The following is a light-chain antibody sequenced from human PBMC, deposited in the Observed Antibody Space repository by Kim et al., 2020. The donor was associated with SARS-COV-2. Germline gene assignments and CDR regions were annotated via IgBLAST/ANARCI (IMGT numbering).Light chain of an antibody. J-gene: IGKJ1*01. CDR2: KVS. CDR1: QSLLYSDGNTF. CDR3: MQATHWPPT. Sequence: PASISCRSSQSLLYSDGNTFLTWVHQRPGQSPRRLVYKVSSRDAGVPDRFSGSGSGTDFTLKISRVEAEDVGIYHCMQATHWPPTFGQGTKVDIK. V-gene: IGKV2-30*01.